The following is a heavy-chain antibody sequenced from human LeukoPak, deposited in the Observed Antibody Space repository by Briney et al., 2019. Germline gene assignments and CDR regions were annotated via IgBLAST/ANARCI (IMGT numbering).Heavy chain of an antibody. CDR1: GFTFSIYA. J-gene: IGHJ4*02. CDR2: ISGSSSHT. Sequence: SGGSLRLSCAASGFTFSIYAMSWVRQAPGKGLEWASGISGSSSHTADADSVRGRFIISRDNTRNTLYLHMNSLRAEDTALYYCAKESDYSNAAPEWGFDSWGQGTLVTVSS. D-gene: IGHD3-3*01. CDR3: AKESDYSNAAPEWGFDS. V-gene: IGHV3-23*01.